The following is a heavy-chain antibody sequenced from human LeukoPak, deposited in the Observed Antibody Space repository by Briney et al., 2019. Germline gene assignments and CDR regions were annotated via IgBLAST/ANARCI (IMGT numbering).Heavy chain of an antibody. J-gene: IGHJ4*02. D-gene: IGHD3-22*01. CDR3: ARVGAYDSSGYYPPQDY. CDR1: GFTFSSYS. CDR2: ISSSSSYI. V-gene: IGHV3-21*01. Sequence: GGSLRLSCAASGFTFSSYSMNWVRQAPGKGLEWVSSISSSSSYIYYADSVKGRFTISRDNAKNSLYLQMSSLRAEDTAVYYCARVGAYDSSGYYPPQDYWGQGTLVTVSS.